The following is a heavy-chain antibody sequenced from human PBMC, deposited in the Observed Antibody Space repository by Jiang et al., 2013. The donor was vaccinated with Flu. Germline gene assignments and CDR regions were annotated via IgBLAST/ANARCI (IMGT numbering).Heavy chain of an antibody. J-gene: IGHJ4*02. CDR3: ARDGSFTSYFDY. D-gene: IGHD1-1*01. Sequence: KSRVTISVDKSKNQFSLKLSSVTAADTAVYYCARDGSFTSYFDYWGQGTLVTVSS. V-gene: IGHV4-4*02.